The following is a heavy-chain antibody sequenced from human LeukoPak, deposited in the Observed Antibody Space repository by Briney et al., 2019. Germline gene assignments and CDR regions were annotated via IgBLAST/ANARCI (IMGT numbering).Heavy chain of an antibody. Sequence: GGSLRLSCAASGITFSSHGMHWVRQAPHKGLEWVAFIRNDGSNEYYADSVKGRFTISRDNSKNTLYLQMNSLRGEDTAVYYCCGDFDYWGQGTLVTVSS. D-gene: IGHD2-21*01. CDR2: IRNDGSNE. J-gene: IGHJ4*02. V-gene: IGHV3-30*02. CDR3: CGDFDY. CDR1: GITFSSHG.